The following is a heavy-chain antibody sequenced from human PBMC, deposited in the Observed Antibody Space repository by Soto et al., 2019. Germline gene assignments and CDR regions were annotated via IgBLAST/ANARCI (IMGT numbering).Heavy chain of an antibody. CDR1: GFTFSSYA. V-gene: IGHV3-23*01. CDR3: MRPAPRGRHYFYFGMDV. D-gene: IGHD3-10*01. J-gene: IGHJ6*02. CDR2: ISSSGGST. Sequence: GGSLRLSCAASGFTFSSYAMSWVRQAPGKGLEWVSGISSSGGSTYYADSVKGRFTISRDNSKNTLFLRMNRPRVEDTAVYYCMRPAPRGRHYFYFGMDVWGQGITVTVSS.